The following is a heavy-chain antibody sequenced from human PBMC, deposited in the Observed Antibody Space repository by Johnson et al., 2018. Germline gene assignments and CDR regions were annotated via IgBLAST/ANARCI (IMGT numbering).Heavy chain of an antibody. V-gene: IGHV3-30*03. CDR1: GFTFSSYG. CDR2: VSYDGRNK. J-gene: IGHJ6*02. CDR3: ARDRREMATITWYYYYGMDV. D-gene: IGHD5-24*01. Sequence: QVQLVETGGGVVQXGRSLRLSCAASGFTFSSYGMHWVRQAPGKGLEWVAVVSYDGRNKYYADSVKGRLTIARDNSKNTLDLQMNSRRAEDTAVYYWARDRREMATITWYYYYGMDVWGQGTTVTVSS.